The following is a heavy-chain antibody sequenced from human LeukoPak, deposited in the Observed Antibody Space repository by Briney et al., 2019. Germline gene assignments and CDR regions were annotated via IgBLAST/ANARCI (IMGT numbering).Heavy chain of an antibody. CDR3: AREVSSGDYYDSSGPH. D-gene: IGHD3-22*01. CDR1: GFTFSSYA. J-gene: IGHJ4*02. Sequence: GGSLRLSCAASGFTFSSYAISWVRQASGQGLEWMGGIIPIFGTANYAQKFQGRVTMTRDMSTSTVYMELSSLRSEDTAVYYCAREVSSGDYYDSSGPHWGQGTLVTVSS. V-gene: IGHV1-69*05. CDR2: IIPIFGTA.